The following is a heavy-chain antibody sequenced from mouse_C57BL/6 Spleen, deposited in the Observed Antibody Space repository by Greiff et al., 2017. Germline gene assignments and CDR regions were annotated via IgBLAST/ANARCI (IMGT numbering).Heavy chain of an antibody. D-gene: IGHD1-1*01. V-gene: IGHV1-53*01. CDR2: INPSNGGT. CDR1: GYTFTSYW. J-gene: IGHJ4*01. Sequence: VQLQQPGTELVKPGASVKLSCKASGYTFTSYWMHWVKQRPGQGLEWIGNINPSNGGTNYNEKFKSKATLTVDKSSSTAYMQLSSLTSEDSAVYYCARYPSDGSSYYYAMDYWGQGTSVTVSS. CDR3: ARYPSDGSSYYYAMDY.